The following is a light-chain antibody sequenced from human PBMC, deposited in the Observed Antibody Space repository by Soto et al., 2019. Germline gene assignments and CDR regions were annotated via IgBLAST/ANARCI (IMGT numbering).Light chain of an antibody. Sequence: QSVLTQPAAVTGSPGHSISICCTGTNSVVGTYNLVSWYQQHPGKAPKLMVYEGTKRPSGVSNRSSGSKSGNTASLTISGFQAEDEADYYCCSYVGSSAYVFGTGTKVTVL. CDR3: CSYVGSSAYV. CDR2: EGT. CDR1: NSVVGTYNL. J-gene: IGLJ1*01. V-gene: IGLV2-23*01.